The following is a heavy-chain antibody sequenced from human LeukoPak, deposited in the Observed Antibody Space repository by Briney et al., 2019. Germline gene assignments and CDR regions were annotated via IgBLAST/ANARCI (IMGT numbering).Heavy chain of an antibody. CDR3: ERDGDYYDSSGYYYPSFDY. J-gene: IGHJ4*02. V-gene: IGHV1-69*04. CDR2: IIPILGIA. Sequence: ASVKVSCKASGGTFSSYTISWVRQAPGQGLEWMGRIIPILGIANYAQKFQGRVTITADKSTSTAYMELSSLRSEDTAVYYCERDGDYYDSSGYYYPSFDYWGQGTLVTVSS. CDR1: GGTFSSYT. D-gene: IGHD3-22*01.